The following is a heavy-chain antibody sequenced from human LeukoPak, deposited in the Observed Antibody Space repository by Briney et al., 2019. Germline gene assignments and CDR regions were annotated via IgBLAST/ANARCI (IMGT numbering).Heavy chain of an antibody. CDR1: GFNSEDHA. D-gene: IGHD3-10*01. J-gene: IGHJ6*02. V-gene: IGHV3-9*02. CDR2: IYWGSSGT. CDR3: VKDMNPGGADV. Sequence: PGRSLRLSCVVSGFNSEDHAMHWVRQAPGKGLEWVSGIYWGSSGTGYADSVKGRFTVSRDSAKNSLYLQMNSLRPEDTALYYCVKDMNPGGADVWGQGTTVTVSS.